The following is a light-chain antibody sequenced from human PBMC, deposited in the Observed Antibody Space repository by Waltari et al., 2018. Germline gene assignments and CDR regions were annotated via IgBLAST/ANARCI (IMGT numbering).Light chain of an antibody. Sequence: DIVMTQSPDSLAVSLGERATVHCTSRQSVLYRSDNKNYLGWYQQKPGLPPKLLIYWASTREAGVPDRFSGSGSGTDFTLTISSLQAEDVAVYYCQQYYSSPVTFGQGTRLEIK. CDR1: QSVLYRSDNKNY. CDR2: WAS. J-gene: IGKJ5*01. CDR3: QQYYSSPVT. V-gene: IGKV4-1*01.